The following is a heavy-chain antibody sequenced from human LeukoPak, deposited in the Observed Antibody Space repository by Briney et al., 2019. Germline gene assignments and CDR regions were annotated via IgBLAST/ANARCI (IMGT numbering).Heavy chain of an antibody. CDR3: ARDEAYNSFDL. Sequence: GGSLRLSCAAPGFTFSTSWMTWVRQAPGKGLEWVANIKEDGSAKNYVDFVKGRFTIPRDNAKNALYLQMNSLRVEDTAVYYCARDEAYNSFDLWGQGTLVIVSS. CDR2: IKEDGSAK. V-gene: IGHV3-7*01. J-gene: IGHJ5*02. CDR1: GFTFSTSW. D-gene: IGHD1-14*01.